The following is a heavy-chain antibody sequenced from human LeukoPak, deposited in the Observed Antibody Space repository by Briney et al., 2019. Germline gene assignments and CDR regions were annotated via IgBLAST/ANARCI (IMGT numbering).Heavy chain of an antibody. Sequence: GGSLRLSCAASGFTFSSYGMHWVCQAPGKGLEWVAFIRDDGSIKYYSDSLKGQFTVSRDNSKNTLYLQMNSLRAEDTAVYYCAKTTTTLHHYYYYMDVWGKGTTVTVSS. CDR2: IRDDGSIK. CDR1: GFTFSSYG. V-gene: IGHV3-30*02. CDR3: AKTTTTLHHYYYYMDV. J-gene: IGHJ6*03. D-gene: IGHD1-1*01.